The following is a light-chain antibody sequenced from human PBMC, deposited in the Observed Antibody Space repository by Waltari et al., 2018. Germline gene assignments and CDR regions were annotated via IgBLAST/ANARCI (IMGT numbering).Light chain of an antibody. CDR3: QQYNNWWT. Sequence: EILMTQSPPTLSVSPGERATLSCRASQSISRNLAWYQQKPGQAPRLLIYAASTRATGIPARFSGSGSGTEFTLTISSLQSEDFAVYYCQQYNNWWTFGQGTKLEIK. V-gene: IGKV3-15*01. CDR2: AAS. J-gene: IGKJ2*01. CDR1: QSISRN.